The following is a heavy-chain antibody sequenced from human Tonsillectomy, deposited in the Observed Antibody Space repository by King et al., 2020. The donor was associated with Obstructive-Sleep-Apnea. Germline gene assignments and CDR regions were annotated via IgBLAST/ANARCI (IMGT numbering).Heavy chain of an antibody. CDR1: GFTFSVSA. J-gene: IGHJ5*02. CDR2: IRSIANSYAT. D-gene: IGHD6-13*01. Sequence: QLVQSGGGLVQPGGSLKLSCAASGFTFSVSAMHWVRQASGKGLEWVGRIRSIANSYATAYAASVKGRFTISRDDSKNTAYLQMNSLKTEDTAVYYFTRPGSIAAAGSIFPGFDPWGQGTLVTVSS. CDR3: TRPGSIAAAGSIFPGFDP. V-gene: IGHV3-73*01.